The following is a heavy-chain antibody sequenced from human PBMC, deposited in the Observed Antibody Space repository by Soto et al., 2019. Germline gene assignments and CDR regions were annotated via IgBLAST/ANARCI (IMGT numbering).Heavy chain of an antibody. CDR1: GGSFSNYY. Sequence: LSLTCAVYGGSFSNYYWSWIRQPPGKGLEWIGEINHTGNTNYNPSLKSRVTTSVDTSKKQFSLKLTSVTAADTAVYYCARVTRGDYLLTFSLRGMDVWGQGTPVTVSS. V-gene: IGHV4-34*01. J-gene: IGHJ6*02. CDR2: INHTGNT. CDR3: ARVTRGDYLLTFSLRGMDV. D-gene: IGHD4-17*01.